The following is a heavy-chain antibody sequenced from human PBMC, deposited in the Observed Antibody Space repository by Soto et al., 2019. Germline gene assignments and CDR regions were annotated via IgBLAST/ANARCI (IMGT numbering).Heavy chain of an antibody. D-gene: IGHD3-10*01. Sequence: QVQLQESGPGLVKPSGTLSLTCAVSSGSISSSNWWSWVRQPPGKGLEWIGEIYHSGSTNYNPSLKSRVTISVDKSKNQFSLKLSSVTAAVTAVYYCASLGYYYGSGSYPTLGYWGQGALVTVSS. J-gene: IGHJ4*02. V-gene: IGHV4-4*02. CDR2: IYHSGST. CDR3: ASLGYYYGSGSYPTLGY. CDR1: SGSISSSNW.